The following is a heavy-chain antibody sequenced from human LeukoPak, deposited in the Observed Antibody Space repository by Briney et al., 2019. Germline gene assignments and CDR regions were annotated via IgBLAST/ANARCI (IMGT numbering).Heavy chain of an antibody. CDR2: INPNSGGT. D-gene: IGHD2-15*01. V-gene: IGHV1-2*02. CDR1: GYTFTGYY. J-gene: IGHJ5*02. CDR3: ARDRGYCSGGSCYVPTSDWFDP. Sequence: EASVKVSCKASGYTFTGYYIHWVRQAPGQGLEWMGWINPNSGGTNYAQKFQGRVTMTRDTSISTAYMELSRLRSDDTAVYYCARDRGYCSGGSCYVPTSDWFDPWGQGTLVTVSS.